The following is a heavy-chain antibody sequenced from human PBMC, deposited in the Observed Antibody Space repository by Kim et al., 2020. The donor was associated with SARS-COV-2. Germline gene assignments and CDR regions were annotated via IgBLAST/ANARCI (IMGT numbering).Heavy chain of an antibody. J-gene: IGHJ4*02. CDR1: GYTFTSYY. CDR3: ARDLGRYCSGGSCRDY. D-gene: IGHD2-15*01. V-gene: IGHV1-46*01. Sequence: ASVKVSCKASGYTFTSYYMHWVRQAPGQGLEWMGIINPSGGSTSYAQKFQGRVTMTRDTSTSTVYMELSSLRSEDTAVYYCARDLGRYCSGGSCRDYWGQGTLVTVSS. CDR2: INPSGGST.